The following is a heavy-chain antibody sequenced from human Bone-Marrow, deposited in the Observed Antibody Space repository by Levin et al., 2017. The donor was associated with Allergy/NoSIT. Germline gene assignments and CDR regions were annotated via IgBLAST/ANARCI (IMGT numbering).Heavy chain of an antibody. CDR1: GGSISSYY. J-gene: IGHJ4*02. CDR2: IYYSGST. CDR3: ARLRYSGYDRRFDY. V-gene: IGHV4-59*08. D-gene: IGHD5-12*01. Sequence: RSQTLSLPCTVSGGSISSYYWSWIRQPPGKGLEWIGYIYYSGSTNYNPSLKSRVTISVDTSKNQFSLKLSSVTAADTAVYYCARLRYSGYDRRFDYWGQGTLVTVSS.